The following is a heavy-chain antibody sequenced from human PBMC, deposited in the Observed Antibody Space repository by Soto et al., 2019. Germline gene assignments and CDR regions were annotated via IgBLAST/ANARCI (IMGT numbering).Heavy chain of an antibody. Sequence: GGSLRLSCISSGFTFRTYTMNWVRQAPGKGLEWVSGIRGFSPYTFYAESVRGRFDISRDNAKNSLYLQMNSLRAEDEAVYYCARDRGYDAHDYYYNAMDVWGQGNKVTLS. CDR2: IRGFSPYT. J-gene: IGHJ6*02. CDR1: GFTFRTYT. D-gene: IGHD2-15*01. CDR3: ARDRGYDAHDYYYNAMDV. V-gene: IGHV3-21*01.